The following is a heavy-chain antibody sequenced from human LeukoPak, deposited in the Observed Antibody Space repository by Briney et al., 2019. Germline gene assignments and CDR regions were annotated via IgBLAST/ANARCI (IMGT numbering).Heavy chain of an antibody. J-gene: IGHJ4*02. D-gene: IGHD3-16*02. Sequence: PGGSLRLSCTASGFIFGDYGLSWFRQTPGKGLEWVGFIRSKPYGGTTDYAASVKGRFTISRDDSKSIAYLQMNSLRAEDTAVYYCAKGMGTYDYVWGSYRYPYYFDSWGQGTLVTVSS. V-gene: IGHV3-49*03. CDR1: GFIFGDYG. CDR2: IRSKPYGGTT. CDR3: AKGMGTYDYVWGSYRYPYYFDS.